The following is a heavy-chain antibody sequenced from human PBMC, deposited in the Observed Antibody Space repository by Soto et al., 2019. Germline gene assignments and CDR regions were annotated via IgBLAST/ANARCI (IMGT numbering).Heavy chain of an antibody. D-gene: IGHD3-3*01. CDR2: IWYDGSNK. CDR3: ARDSAIFGVAPETQYGMDV. J-gene: IGHJ6*02. V-gene: IGHV3-33*01. Sequence: GGSLRLSCAASGFTFSSYGMHWVRQAPGKGLEWVAVIWYDGSNKYYADSVKGRFTISRDNSKNTLYLQMNSLRAEDTAVYYCARDSAIFGVAPETQYGMDVWGQGTTVTVSS. CDR1: GFTFSSYG.